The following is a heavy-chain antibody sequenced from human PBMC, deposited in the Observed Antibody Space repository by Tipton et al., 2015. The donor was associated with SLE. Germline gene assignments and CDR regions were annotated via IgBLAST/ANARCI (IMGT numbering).Heavy chain of an antibody. V-gene: IGHV4-30-2*01. Sequence: LRLSCAVSGGSISSGGYSWSWIRQPPGKGLEWIGYIYHSGSTYYNPSLKSRVTISVDRSKNQFSLKLSSVTAADTAVYYCARDLEGYGGNPGGYWGQGTLVTVSS. J-gene: IGHJ4*02. D-gene: IGHD4-23*01. CDR2: IYHSGST. CDR1: GGSISSGGYS. CDR3: ARDLEGYGGNPGGY.